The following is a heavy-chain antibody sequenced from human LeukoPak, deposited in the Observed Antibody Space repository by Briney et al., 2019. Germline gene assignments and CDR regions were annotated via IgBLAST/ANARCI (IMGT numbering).Heavy chain of an antibody. Sequence: PSETLSLTCAVSGYSISSGYYWGWIRQPPGKGLEWIGTIYHSGTTYYNPSLKSRVTISIDTSKNQFSLKLSSVTAADTALYSRARTGVWGRLGYFDYWGQGTLVTVSS. D-gene: IGHD3-16*01. J-gene: IGHJ4*02. CDR2: IYHSGTT. CDR3: ARTGVWGRLGYFDY. CDR1: GYSISSGYY. V-gene: IGHV4-38-2*01.